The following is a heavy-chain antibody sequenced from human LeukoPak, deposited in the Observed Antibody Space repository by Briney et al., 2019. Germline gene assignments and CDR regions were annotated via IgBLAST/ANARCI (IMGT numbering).Heavy chain of an antibody. D-gene: IGHD3-22*01. CDR2: ISGSGNNM. CDR1: GFTFTSYW. V-gene: IGHV3-23*01. CDR3: AKGKDYYDSSGYYAPFDY. Sequence: PGGSLRLSCAASGFTFTSYWMTWVRQAPGKGLEWVSAISGSGNNMYYAYSVKGRFTVSRDNSKNTLSLQMNSLRAEDTAVYYCAKGKDYYDSSGYYAPFDYWGQGTLVTVSS. J-gene: IGHJ4*02.